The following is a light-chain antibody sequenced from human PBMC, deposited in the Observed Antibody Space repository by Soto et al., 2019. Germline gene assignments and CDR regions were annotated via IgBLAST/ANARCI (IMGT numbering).Light chain of an antibody. CDR2: GAS. J-gene: IGKJ5*01. V-gene: IGKV3-20*01. CDR3: QQYGSSPPIT. CDR1: QSVSSNY. Sequence: EIVLTQSPGTLSLSPGERATLSCRASQSVSSNYLAWYQQKPGQAPSLLIYGASNRATGIPDRFSGSGSGTDFSLTISRLEPEDFTVYYCQQYGSSPPITFGQGTRLEIK.